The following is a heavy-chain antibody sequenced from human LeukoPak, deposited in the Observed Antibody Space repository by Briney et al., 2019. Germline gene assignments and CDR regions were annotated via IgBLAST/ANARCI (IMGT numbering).Heavy chain of an antibody. V-gene: IGHV1-69*10. J-gene: IGHJ4*02. D-gene: IGHD5-12*01. CDR3: ARERGYDLVFDY. CDR2: IIPILGIA. CDR1: GGTFSSYA. Sequence: SVKVPCKASGGTFSSYAISWVRQAPGQGLEWMGGIIPILGIANYAQKFQGRVTITADKSTSTAYMELSSLRSEDTAVYYCARERGYDLVFDYWGQGTLVTVSS.